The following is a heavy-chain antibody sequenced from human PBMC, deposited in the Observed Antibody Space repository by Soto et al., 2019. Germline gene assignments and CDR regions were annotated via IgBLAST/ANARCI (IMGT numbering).Heavy chain of an antibody. CDR3: ARDETGSCGYSDS. CDR1: GFTFRSYG. D-gene: IGHD3-22*01. Sequence: SLRLSCEGSGFTFRSYGIQWVRQAPGKGLEWIGLIWNDGSHAYYADSVKGRFTISRDNSMNTVFLQVSSLTAEDTAVYVWARDETGSCGYSDSWGQGTRVTASS. V-gene: IGHV3-33*01. J-gene: IGHJ4*02. CDR2: IWNDGSHA.